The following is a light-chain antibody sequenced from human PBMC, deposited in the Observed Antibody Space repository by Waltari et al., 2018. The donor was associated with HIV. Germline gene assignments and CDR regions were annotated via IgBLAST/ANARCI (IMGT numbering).Light chain of an antibody. V-gene: IGLV2-23*02. CDR1: SSAVGSYNY. Sequence: QSALTQPASVSGFPGQSITLSCTGSSSAVGSYNYVSWYQQHPGKAPKLLIYDVSKRPSGVSNRFSGSKSGNTASLTISGLQAEDEADYYCCSYAGSNTYLFGTGTEVTVL. J-gene: IGLJ1*01. CDR2: DVS. CDR3: CSYAGSNTYL.